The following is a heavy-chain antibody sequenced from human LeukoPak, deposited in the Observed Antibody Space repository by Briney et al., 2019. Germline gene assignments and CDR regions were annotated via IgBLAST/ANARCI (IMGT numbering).Heavy chain of an antibody. CDR2: MNPNSGNT. J-gene: IGHJ4*02. V-gene: IGHV1-8*03. D-gene: IGHD5-12*01. CDR1: GYTFTSYD. CDR3: ARGGWGSGYDDY. Sequence: ASVKVSCKASGYTFTSYDINWVRQATGQGPEWMGWMNPNSGNTGYAQKFQGRVTITRNTSISTAYMELSSLRSEDTAVHYCARGGWGSGYDDYWGQGTLVTVSS.